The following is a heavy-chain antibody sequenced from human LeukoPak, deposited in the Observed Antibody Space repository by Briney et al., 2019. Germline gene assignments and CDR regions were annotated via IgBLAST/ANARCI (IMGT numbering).Heavy chain of an antibody. CDR1: GGSISGYY. Sequence: SETLSLTCTVSGGSISGYYWSWIRQPAGQGLECIGRIFSSGSTNYNPSLKGRVTMSVDTSKNQFSLRLSSVTAADTAVYYCARDLGPSLDYWGQGILVTVSS. D-gene: IGHD3-16*01. CDR3: ARDLGPSLDY. V-gene: IGHV4-4*07. J-gene: IGHJ4*02. CDR2: IFSSGST.